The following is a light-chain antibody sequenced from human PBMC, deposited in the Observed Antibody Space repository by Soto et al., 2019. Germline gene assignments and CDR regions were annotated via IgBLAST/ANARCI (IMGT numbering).Light chain of an antibody. CDR2: GAS. Sequence: EIVMKQSPATLSVSPGERATLSCRASQSVSSNLAWYQQKPGQAPRRLIYGASTRATGIPARFSGSGSGTAFTLTISSLQSEDFAVYYWQQYNNWPPWTFGQGTKVEIK. J-gene: IGKJ1*01. CDR3: QQYNNWPPWT. CDR1: QSVSSN. V-gene: IGKV3-15*01.